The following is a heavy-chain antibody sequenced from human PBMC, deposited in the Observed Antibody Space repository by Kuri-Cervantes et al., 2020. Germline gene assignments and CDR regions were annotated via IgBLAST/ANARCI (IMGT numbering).Heavy chain of an antibody. CDR1: GGSISSGGYY. J-gene: IGHJ4*02. CDR2: IYYSGST. D-gene: IGHD3-16*01. CDR3: ARDSFGDDEDY. Sequence: LSLTCTVSGGSISSGGYYWSWICQHPGKGLEWIGYIYYSGSTYYNPSLKSRVTISVDTSKNQFSLKLSSVTAADTAVYYCARDSFGDDEDYWGQGTLVTVSS. V-gene: IGHV4-31*03.